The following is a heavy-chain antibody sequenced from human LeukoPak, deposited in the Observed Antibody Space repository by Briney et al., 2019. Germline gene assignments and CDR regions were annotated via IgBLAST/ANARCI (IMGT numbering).Heavy chain of an antibody. Sequence: TGGSLRFSCAASGFTFSSYAMHWARQAPGKGLEWVAVISYDGSNKYYADSVKGRFTISRDNSKNTLYLQMNSLRAEDTAVYYCARTYYDSSGYSNWFDPWGQGTLVTVSS. D-gene: IGHD3-22*01. CDR2: ISYDGSNK. V-gene: IGHV3-30-3*01. CDR3: ARTYYDSSGYSNWFDP. J-gene: IGHJ5*02. CDR1: GFTFSSYA.